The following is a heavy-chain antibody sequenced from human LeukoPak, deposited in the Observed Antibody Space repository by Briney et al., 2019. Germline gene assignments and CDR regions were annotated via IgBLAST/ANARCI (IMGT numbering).Heavy chain of an antibody. CDR1: GGSISSYY. D-gene: IGHD6-13*01. Sequence: SETLSLTCTVSGGSISSYYWSWIRQPPGKGLEWIGYIYYSGSTNYNPSLKSRVTISVDTSKNQFSLKLSSVTAADTAVYYCASSLFLAASPYYFDYWGQGTLVTVSS. J-gene: IGHJ4*02. V-gene: IGHV4-59*12. CDR2: IYYSGST. CDR3: ASSLFLAASPYYFDY.